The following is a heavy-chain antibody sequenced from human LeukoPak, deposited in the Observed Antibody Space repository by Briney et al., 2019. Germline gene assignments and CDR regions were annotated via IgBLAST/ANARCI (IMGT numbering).Heavy chain of an antibody. D-gene: IGHD3-10*01. Sequence: ASVKVSCKASGYTFTSYYMHWVRQAPGQGLEWMGWINPNSGGTNYAQKFQGRVTMTRDTSISTAYMELSRLRSDDTAVYYCARGALITMVRGARDYWGQGTLVTVSS. CDR3: ARGALITMVRGARDY. J-gene: IGHJ4*02. CDR1: GYTFTSYY. V-gene: IGHV1-2*02. CDR2: INPNSGGT.